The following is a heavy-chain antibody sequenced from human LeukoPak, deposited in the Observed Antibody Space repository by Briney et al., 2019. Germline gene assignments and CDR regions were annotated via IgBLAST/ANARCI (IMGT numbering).Heavy chain of an antibody. V-gene: IGHV4-34*01. Sequence: PSETLSLTCAVYGGSFSGYYWSWIRQPPGKGLEWIGEINHSGSTNYNPSLKSRVTISVDTSKNQFSLKLSSVTAADTAMYYCARHRDSSAWLPTIWGQGTQVTVSS. CDR1: GGSFSGYY. CDR3: ARHRDSSAWLPTI. D-gene: IGHD6-19*01. CDR2: INHSGST. J-gene: IGHJ4*02.